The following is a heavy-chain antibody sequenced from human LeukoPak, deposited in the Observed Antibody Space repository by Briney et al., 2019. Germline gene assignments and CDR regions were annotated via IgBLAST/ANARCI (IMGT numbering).Heavy chain of an antibody. Sequence: ASVKVSCKAPGYTFTGNYMHWVRQAPGQGLEWMGWINPNSGGTNYAQKFQGRVTMTRDTSISTAYMELHRLTSDDTAVYYCARVPDYVWGTYRYYFDDWGQGTLVTISS. CDR3: ARVPDYVWGTYRYYFDD. V-gene: IGHV1-2*02. CDR1: GYTFTGNY. CDR2: INPNSGGT. D-gene: IGHD3-16*02. J-gene: IGHJ4*02.